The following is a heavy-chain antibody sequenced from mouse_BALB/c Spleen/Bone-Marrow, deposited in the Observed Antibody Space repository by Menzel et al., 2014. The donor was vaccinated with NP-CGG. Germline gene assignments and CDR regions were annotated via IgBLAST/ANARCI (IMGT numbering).Heavy chain of an antibody. Sequence: EVQLQESGPELVKPGASVKIPCKASGYTFTDYNMDWVKQSHGKSLEWIGDINPNNGGTIYNQKFKGKATLTVDKSSSTAYMELRSLTSEDTAVYYCARSAYYGYYFDYWGQGTTLTVSS. J-gene: IGHJ2*01. D-gene: IGHD2-9*01. V-gene: IGHV1-18*01. CDR3: ARSAYYGYYFDY. CDR1: GYTFTDYN. CDR2: INPNNGGT.